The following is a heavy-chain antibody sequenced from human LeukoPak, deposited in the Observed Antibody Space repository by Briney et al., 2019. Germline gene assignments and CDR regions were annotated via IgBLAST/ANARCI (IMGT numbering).Heavy chain of an antibody. D-gene: IGHD1-26*01. CDR2: ISAYNGNT. V-gene: IGHV1-18*01. CDR3: ARVEAGGSYDFDY. Sequence: ASVKVSCKASGYTFTSYGIIWVRRAPGQGLEWMGWISAYNGNTNYAQKFQGRVTITADESTSTAYMELSSLRSEDTAVYYCARVEAGGSYDFDYWGQGTLVTVSS. CDR1: GYTFTSYG. J-gene: IGHJ4*02.